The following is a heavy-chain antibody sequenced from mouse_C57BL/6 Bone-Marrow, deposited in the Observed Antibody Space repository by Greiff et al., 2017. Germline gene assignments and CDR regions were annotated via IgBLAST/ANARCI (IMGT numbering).Heavy chain of an antibody. Sequence: VQLQQSGAELVRPGASVTLSCKASGYTFTDYEMHWVKQTPVHGLEWIGAIDPETGGTAYNQKFKGKAILTADKSSSTAYMGLRSLTSEDSAVYYCTRDYYGSSSRWYFDVWGTGTTVTVSS. D-gene: IGHD1-1*01. CDR2: IDPETGGT. CDR1: GYTFTDYE. CDR3: TRDYYGSSSRWYFDV. J-gene: IGHJ1*03. V-gene: IGHV1-15*01.